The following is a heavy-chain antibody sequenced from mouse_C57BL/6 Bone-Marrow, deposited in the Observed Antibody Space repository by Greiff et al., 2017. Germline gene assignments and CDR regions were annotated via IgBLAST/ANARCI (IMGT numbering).Heavy chain of an antibody. CDR3: ARRGNWYYFDY. V-gene: IGHV1-69*01. CDR2: IDPSDSYT. J-gene: IGHJ2*01. D-gene: IGHD2-1*01. CDR1: GYTFTSYW. Sequence: QVQLQQSGAELVMPGASVKLSCKASGYTFTSYWMHWVKQRPGQGLEWIGEIDPSDSYTNYNQKFKGKSTLTVDKSSSTAYMQLSSLTSEDSAVYYCARRGNWYYFDYWGQGTTLTVSS.